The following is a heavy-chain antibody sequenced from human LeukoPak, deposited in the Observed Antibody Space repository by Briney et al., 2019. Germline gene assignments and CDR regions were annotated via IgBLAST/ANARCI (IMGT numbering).Heavy chain of an antibody. CDR3: VRDGRWPLVGDF. CDR1: GFIVSTYW. D-gene: IGHD4-23*01. V-gene: IGHV3-7*01. Sequence: PGGSLRLSCEVSGFIVSTYWMSWVRQAPGKGLEWVACIKEDGSEKYYVNSVKGRFTISRDNVKNSIYLQMNSLRGEDTAVYYCVRDGRWPLVGDFWGQGTLVAVSS. CDR2: IKEDGSEK. J-gene: IGHJ4*02.